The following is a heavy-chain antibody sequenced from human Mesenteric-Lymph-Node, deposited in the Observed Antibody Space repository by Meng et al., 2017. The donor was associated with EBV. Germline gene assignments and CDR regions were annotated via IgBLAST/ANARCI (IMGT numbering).Heavy chain of an antibody. V-gene: IGHV4-4*03. D-gene: IGHD1-1*01. CDR3: ASYATLDPLS. Sequence: VHVQVPGAGRVNLPGASSLTCAVSYVSISIGIWCIWVLQPPGKGLEWIGEIYHSGSTNYNPSLKSRVTISVYKSKNQFSLKLSSVTAADTAVYYCASYATLDPLSWGQGTLVTVSS. J-gene: IGHJ4*02. CDR1: YVSISIGIW. CDR2: IYHSGST.